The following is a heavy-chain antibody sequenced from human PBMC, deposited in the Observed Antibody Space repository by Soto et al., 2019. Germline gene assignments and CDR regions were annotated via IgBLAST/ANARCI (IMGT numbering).Heavy chain of an antibody. CDR3: ATKRGYSYGYDF. Sequence: EVQLVETGGGLIQPGGSLRLSCAASGFTVSSNYMSWVRQAPGKGLEWVSVIYSGGSTYYADSVKGRFTISRDKSKNTVYLQMNSLRAEDTAVYYWATKRGYSYGYDFWGQGTLVTVSS. CDR1: GFTVSSNY. D-gene: IGHD5-18*01. CDR2: IYSGGST. V-gene: IGHV3-53*02. J-gene: IGHJ4*02.